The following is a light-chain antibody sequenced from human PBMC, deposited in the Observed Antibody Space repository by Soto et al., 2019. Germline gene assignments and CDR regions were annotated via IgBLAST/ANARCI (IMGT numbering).Light chain of an antibody. CDR3: PPRSNLPPAIT. Sequence: EIVLTQSPATLSLSPGERATLSCRASQSVSSYLAWYQQKPGQAPRLLIYDASNRATGIPARFSGSGSGTYFTLTISSLEPKDFAVYCCPPRSNLPPAITFGKGNNLEIK. CDR1: QSVSSY. CDR2: DAS. J-gene: IGKJ2*01. V-gene: IGKV3-11*01.